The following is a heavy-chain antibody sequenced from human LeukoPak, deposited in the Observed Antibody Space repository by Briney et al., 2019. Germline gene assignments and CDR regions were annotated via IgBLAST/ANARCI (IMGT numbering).Heavy chain of an antibody. CDR2: IYHSGST. Sequence: SETLSLTCTVSGGSISNYYWTWIRTPPGKGLEWIGYIYHSGSTNYDPSLRSRATISVDTSKKQFSLNLSSVTAADTALYYCARVATMVRGSNGMDVWGKGTTVTVSS. CDR1: GGSISNYY. D-gene: IGHD3-10*01. V-gene: IGHV4-59*01. J-gene: IGHJ6*04. CDR3: ARVATMVRGSNGMDV.